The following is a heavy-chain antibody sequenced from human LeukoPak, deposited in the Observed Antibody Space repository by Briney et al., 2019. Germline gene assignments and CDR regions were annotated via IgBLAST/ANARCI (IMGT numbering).Heavy chain of an antibody. CDR2: IQQDGSEK. D-gene: IGHD2-2*01. Sequence: PGVSVRLSCAASGFTFSSHWMSWVRQAPGKGLEWVANIQQDGSEKYYVDSVKGRFTISRDNAKNSLYLQMNSLRAEDTAVYYCARAWVIVVVPAAKHFNWFDPWGQGTLVTVSS. CDR3: ARAWVIVVVPAAKHFNWFDP. V-gene: IGHV3-7*01. CDR1: GFTFSSHW. J-gene: IGHJ5*02.